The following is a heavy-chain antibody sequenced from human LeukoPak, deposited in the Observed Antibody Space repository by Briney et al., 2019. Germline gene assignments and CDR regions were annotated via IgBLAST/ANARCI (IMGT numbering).Heavy chain of an antibody. D-gene: IGHD3-9*01. J-gene: IGHJ4*02. CDR3: ARDLVILTGYYPFDY. Sequence: GGSLRLSCAASGFTFSDYYMSWIRQAPGKGLVWVSYISSSGSTIYYADSVKGRFTISRDNAKNSLYLQMNSLRAEDTAVYYCARDLVILTGYYPFDYWGQGTLVTVSS. V-gene: IGHV3-11*01. CDR1: GFTFSDYY. CDR2: ISSSGSTI.